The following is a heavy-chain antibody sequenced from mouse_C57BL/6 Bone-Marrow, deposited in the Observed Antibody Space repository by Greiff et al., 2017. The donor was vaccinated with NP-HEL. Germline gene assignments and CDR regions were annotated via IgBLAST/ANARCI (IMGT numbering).Heavy chain of an antibody. CDR2: IYPRSGNT. CDR1: GYTFTSYG. Sequence: VQLQQSGAELARPGASVKLSCKASGYTFTSYGISWVKQRPGQGLEWIGEIYPRSGNTYYNEKFKGKATLTADKSSSTAYMELRSLTSEDSAVYFCADLLRRDFDYWGQGTTLTVSS. J-gene: IGHJ2*01. V-gene: IGHV1-81*01. D-gene: IGHD1-1*01. CDR3: ADLLRRDFDY.